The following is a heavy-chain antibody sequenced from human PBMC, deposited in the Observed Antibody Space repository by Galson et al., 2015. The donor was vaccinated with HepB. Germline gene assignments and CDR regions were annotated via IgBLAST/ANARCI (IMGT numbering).Heavy chain of an antibody. J-gene: IGHJ4*02. CDR1: GFRFSDYG. Sequence: SLRLSCAASGFRFSDYGMHWVRQAPGKGLEWVAVISFDGTNQYYADSVKGRFTISRDDSKETVYLQMKSLRPEDTAVYYCAEDTRFGCCDWIDYRGQGTLVIVSS. CDR3: AEDTRFGCCDWIDY. D-gene: IGHD2-15*01. V-gene: IGHV3-30*18. CDR2: ISFDGTNQ.